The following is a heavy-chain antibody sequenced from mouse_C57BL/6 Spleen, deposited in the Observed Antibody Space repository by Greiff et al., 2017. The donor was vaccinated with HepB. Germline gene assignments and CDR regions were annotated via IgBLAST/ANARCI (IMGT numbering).Heavy chain of an antibody. V-gene: IGHV2-2*01. CDR1: GFSFTSYG. CDR3: TRNRYGSRPYWYIDV. J-gene: IGHJ1*03. Sequence: VKLMESGPGLVQPSQRLSITCTVSGFSFTSYGVHWVRQSPGKGLEWLGVIWSGGSTDYNAAFISSLSISKDNSKSQVFFKMNSLQADDTAIYYCTRNRYGSRPYWYIDVWGTGTTVTVSS. D-gene: IGHD1-1*01. CDR2: IWSGGST.